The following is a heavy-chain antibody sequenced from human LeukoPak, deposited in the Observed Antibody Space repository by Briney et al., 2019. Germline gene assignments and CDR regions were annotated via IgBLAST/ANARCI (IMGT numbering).Heavy chain of an antibody. CDR1: GFTFSTSV. Sequence: GGSLRLSCGASGFTFSTSVMHWVRQAPGKGLEWVAVIWHSGANKLYGESVKGRFTISRDNSKNVVYLQMNSLRPEDTAVYYCAKDGTQRTSSRYFYFMDAWGKGTTVIVS. CDR3: AKDGTQRTSSRYFYFMDA. D-gene: IGHD1/OR15-1a*01. J-gene: IGHJ6*03. CDR2: IWHSGANK. V-gene: IGHV3-33*03.